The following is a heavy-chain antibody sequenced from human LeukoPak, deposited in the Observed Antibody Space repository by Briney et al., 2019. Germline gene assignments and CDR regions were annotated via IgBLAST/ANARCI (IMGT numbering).Heavy chain of an antibody. Sequence: GGSLRLSCAASGFTFRSYAMHWVRQAPGKGLEWVAVISYDGSNKYYVDSVKGRFTISRDNSKNTLYLQMNSLRAEDTAVYYCARGAHRWATTNGNFDYWGQGTLVTVSS. V-gene: IGHV3-30*04. CDR1: GFTFRSYA. D-gene: IGHD1-1*01. J-gene: IGHJ4*02. CDR3: ARGAHRWATTNGNFDY. CDR2: ISYDGSNK.